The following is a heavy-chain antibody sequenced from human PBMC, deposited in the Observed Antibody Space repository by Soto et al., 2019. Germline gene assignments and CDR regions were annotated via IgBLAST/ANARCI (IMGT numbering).Heavy chain of an antibody. V-gene: IGHV3-15*01. CDR2: ITTKTERETT. CDR3: TSNAAASVGTLAY. CDR1: GFTFANAR. Sequence: EVQLVESGGGLVEPGGSLRLSCVVSGFTFANARMSWVRQAPGKGLDWVARITTKTERETTDYPAPVKGRFTFSRDDSKNTVYLLMNSLKTEDTGVYYCTSNAAASVGTLAYWGQGTLVAVSS. D-gene: IGHD1-26*01. J-gene: IGHJ4*02.